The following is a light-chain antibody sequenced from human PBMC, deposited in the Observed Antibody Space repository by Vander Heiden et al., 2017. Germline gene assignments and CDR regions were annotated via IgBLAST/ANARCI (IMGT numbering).Light chain of an antibody. CDR3: QKRSNWPRT. Sequence: DIVLTQSPATLSLSPGERATLSCRVSQSVSSYLAWYQQKPGQAPRLLIYDASNRATGIPARFGGGGSGPDSTLTISSLEPEVSAVYYCQKRSNWPRTFGQGTRLEIK. CDR1: QSVSSY. J-gene: IGKJ5*01. V-gene: IGKV3-11*01. CDR2: DAS.